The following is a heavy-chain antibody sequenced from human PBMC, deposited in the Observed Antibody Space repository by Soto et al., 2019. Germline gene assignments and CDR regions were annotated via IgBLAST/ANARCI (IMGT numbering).Heavy chain of an antibody. CDR1: GGTFRSYG. V-gene: IGHV1-69*01. Sequence: VQLVQSGAEVKKPGSSVKVSCKVSGGTFRSYGISWVRQAPGQGLEWMGEIIPDSGTKKYAHKVQGRVTIDADQSTSTPSMELISLRSEDTAVYFCARMITFVGKYYFDYGGQGTLVSVSS. CDR3: ARMITFVGKYYFDY. CDR2: IIPDSGTK. J-gene: IGHJ4*02. D-gene: IGHD3-16*01.